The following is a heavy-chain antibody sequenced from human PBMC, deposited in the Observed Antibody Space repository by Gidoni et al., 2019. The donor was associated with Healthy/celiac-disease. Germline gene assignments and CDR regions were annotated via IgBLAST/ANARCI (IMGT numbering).Heavy chain of an antibody. V-gene: IGHV4-39*01. CDR1: GGSISSSRYY. J-gene: IGHJ4*02. CDR3: ARHGCSSTSCYVAFDY. Sequence: QLQLQESGPGLVKPSETLSLTCTVSGGSISSSRYYWGWIRQPPGKGLEWIGSIYYSGSTYYNPSLKSRVTISVDTSKNQFSLKLSSVTAADTAVYYCARHGCSSTSCYVAFDYWGQGTLVTVSS. D-gene: IGHD2-2*01. CDR2: IYYSGST.